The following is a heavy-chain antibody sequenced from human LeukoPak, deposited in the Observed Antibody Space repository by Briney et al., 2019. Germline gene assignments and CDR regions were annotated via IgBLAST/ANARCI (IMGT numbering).Heavy chain of an antibody. D-gene: IGHD6-13*01. CDR1: GGSISSYY. Sequence: SETLSLTCTVSGGSISSYYWNWIRQPPGEGLEWIGYFHYSGSTNYNPSLKSRVTISVDTSKNQFSLKLSSVTAADTAVYYCARGVRGSTAAGTFDYWGQGTLVTVSS. CDR2: FHYSGST. J-gene: IGHJ4*02. V-gene: IGHV4-59*01. CDR3: ARGVRGSTAAGTFDY.